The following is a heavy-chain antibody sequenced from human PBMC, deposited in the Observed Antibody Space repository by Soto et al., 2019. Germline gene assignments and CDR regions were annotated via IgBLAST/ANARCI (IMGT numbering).Heavy chain of an antibody. J-gene: IGHJ5*02. CDR3: ARVNMEYFDWLLYVATPYNWFDP. Sequence: ASVKVSCKASGYTFTSYDINWARQATGQGLEWMGWMNPNSGNTGYAQKFQGRVTMTRNTSISTAYMGLSSLRSEDTAVYYCARVNMEYFDWLLYVATPYNWFDPWGEGSLVTVSA. CDR2: MNPNSGNT. CDR1: GYTFTSYD. D-gene: IGHD3-9*01. V-gene: IGHV1-8*01.